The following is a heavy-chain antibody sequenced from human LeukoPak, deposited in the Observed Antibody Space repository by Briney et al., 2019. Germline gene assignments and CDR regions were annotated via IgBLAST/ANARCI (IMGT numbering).Heavy chain of an antibody. CDR2: MNPNSGNT. Sequence: ASVKVSCKASGYTFTSYDINWVRQATGQGLEWMGWMNPNSGNTGYAQKFQGRVTMTRNTSISTAYMELSSLRSEDTAVYYCARGAGYCSSTSCYGSYYYMDVWGKGTTATVSS. J-gene: IGHJ6*03. CDR1: GYTFTSYD. CDR3: ARGAGYCSSTSCYGSYYYMDV. V-gene: IGHV1-8*01. D-gene: IGHD2-2*01.